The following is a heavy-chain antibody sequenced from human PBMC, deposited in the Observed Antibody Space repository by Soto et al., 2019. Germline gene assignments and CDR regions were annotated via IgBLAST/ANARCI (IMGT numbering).Heavy chain of an antibody. CDR2: ISYDGSNK. J-gene: IGHJ4*02. CDR1: GFTFSSYA. V-gene: IGHV3-30-3*01. Sequence: GGSLRLSCAASGFTFSSYAMHWVRQAPGKGLEWVAVISYDGSNKYYADSVKGRFTISRDNSKNTLYLQMNSLRAEDTAVYYCARALGSYYDILTGFDYWGQGTLVTVSS. D-gene: IGHD3-9*01. CDR3: ARALGSYYDILTGFDY.